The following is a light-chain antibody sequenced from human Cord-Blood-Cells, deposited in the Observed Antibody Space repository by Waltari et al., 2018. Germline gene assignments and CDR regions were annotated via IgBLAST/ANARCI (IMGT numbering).Light chain of an antibody. J-gene: IGLJ3*02. Sequence: QSALTQPASVSGSPGQSITISCTGTSSDVGGYNYVSWYQQRPGNAPKLMMYDVIKRPSGVSNRFSGSKSGNTASLTISGLQAEDEADYYCSSYTSSSTWVFGGGTKLTVL. CDR1: SSDVGGYNY. CDR2: DVI. CDR3: SSYTSSSTWV. V-gene: IGLV2-14*01.